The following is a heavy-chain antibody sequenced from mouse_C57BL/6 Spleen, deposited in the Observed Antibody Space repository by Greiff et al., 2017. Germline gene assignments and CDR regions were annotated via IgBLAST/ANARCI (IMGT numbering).Heavy chain of an antibody. Sequence: EVKLVESGGGLVKPGGSLKLSCAASGFTFSSYAMSWVRQTPEKRLEWVATISDGGSYTYYPDNVKGRFTISRDNAKNNLYLQMSHLKSEDTAMYYCAVYGNYEDWYFDVWGTGTTVTVSS. J-gene: IGHJ1*03. V-gene: IGHV5-4*03. CDR1: GFTFSSYA. D-gene: IGHD2-1*01. CDR2: ISDGGSYT. CDR3: AVYGNYEDWYFDV.